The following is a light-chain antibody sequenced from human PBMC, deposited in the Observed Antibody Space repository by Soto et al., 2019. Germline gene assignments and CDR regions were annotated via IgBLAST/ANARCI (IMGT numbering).Light chain of an antibody. V-gene: IGKV1-39*01. Sequence: IHMTQSPSSLSASVGERVTITCRPSQNIKTYLNWYQQKPGKAPQLLIYGESSLQSGVPSRFTGSGSGADFSLTINGLQPEDLATYYCQQSFSFPWTFGQGTKIEIK. CDR2: GES. CDR1: QNIKTY. CDR3: QQSFSFPWT. J-gene: IGKJ1*01.